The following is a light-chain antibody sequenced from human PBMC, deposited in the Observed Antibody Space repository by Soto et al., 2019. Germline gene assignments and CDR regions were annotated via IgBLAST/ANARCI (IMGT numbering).Light chain of an antibody. V-gene: IGLV2-11*01. CDR2: DVT. CDR1: SSDVGGYNY. Sequence: QFVLTQPRSVSGSPGQSVTLSCTGTSSDVGGYNYVSWYQQHPGKAPKLIISDVTERPSGVPDRFSGSKSGNTASLTISWLQAEDEADYYCCSYAGTNTLVVFGGGTKLTVL. J-gene: IGLJ2*01. CDR3: CSYAGTNTLVV.